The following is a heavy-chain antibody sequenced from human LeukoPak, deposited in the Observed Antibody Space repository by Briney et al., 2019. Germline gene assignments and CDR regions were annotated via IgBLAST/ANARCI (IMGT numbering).Heavy chain of an antibody. J-gene: IGHJ6*02. D-gene: IGHD3-9*01. V-gene: IGHV1-18*01. CDR1: GYTFTSYG. Sequence: GASVKVSCKASGYTFTSYGISWVRQAPGQGLEWIGWISAYNGNTNYAQKLQGRVTMTTDTSTSTAYMELRSLRSDDTAVYYCARVLRYFDPRPLLDYYGMDVWGQGTTVTVSS. CDR2: ISAYNGNT. CDR3: ARVLRYFDPRPLLDYYGMDV.